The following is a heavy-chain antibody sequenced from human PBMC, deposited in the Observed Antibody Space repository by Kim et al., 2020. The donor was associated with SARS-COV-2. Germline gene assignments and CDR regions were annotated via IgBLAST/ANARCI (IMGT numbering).Heavy chain of an antibody. CDR1: GYTLTELS. D-gene: IGHD3-9*01. Sequence: ASVKVSCKVSGYTLTELSMHWVRQAPGKGLEWMGGFDPEDGETIYSQKFQGRVTMTEDTSTDTAYMELSSLRSEDTAVYYCAAYYDILTGYYIDYWGQGTLVTVSS. J-gene: IGHJ4*02. CDR2: FDPEDGET. CDR3: AAYYDILTGYYIDY. V-gene: IGHV1-24*01.